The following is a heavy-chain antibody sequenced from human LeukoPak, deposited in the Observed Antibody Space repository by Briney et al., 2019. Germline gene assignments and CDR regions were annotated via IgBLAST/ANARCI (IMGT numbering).Heavy chain of an antibody. CDR2: INHSGST. V-gene: IGHV4-34*01. CDR1: GGSFSGYY. CDR3: ARESSSSSSWFDP. D-gene: IGHD6-6*01. J-gene: IGHJ5*02. Sequence: PSETLSLTCAVYGGSFSGYYWSWIRQPPGKGLEWIGEINHSGSTNYNPSLKSRVTISVDTSKNQFSLKLSSATAADTAVYYCARESSSSSSWFDPWGQGTLVTVSS.